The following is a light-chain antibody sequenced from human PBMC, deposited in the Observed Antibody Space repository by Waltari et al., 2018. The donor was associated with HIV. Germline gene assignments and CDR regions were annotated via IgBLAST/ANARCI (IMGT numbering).Light chain of an antibody. Sequence: DIQMNQSPSSLSASVDDRVIITCRASQSIGSYLNFYQQKPGKAPQLLIYGASNLYSGVPSRFRGSGSSTHFTLTITSLQRDDFASDFCQQSYGSSSTFGQGTSLEIK. J-gene: IGKJ2*01. V-gene: IGKV1-39*01. CDR1: QSIGSY. CDR2: GAS. CDR3: QQSYGSSST.